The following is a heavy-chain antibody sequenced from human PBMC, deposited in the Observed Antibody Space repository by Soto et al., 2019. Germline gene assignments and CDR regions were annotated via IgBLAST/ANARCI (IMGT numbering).Heavy chain of an antibody. V-gene: IGHV1-3*01. CDR3: ARTVGYYYGMDV. CDR1: GYTFTSYA. CDR2: INAGNGNT. Sequence: QVQLVQSGAEVEKPGAAVKVSCKASGYTFTSYAMHWVRQAPGQRLEWMGWINAGNGNTKYSQKFQGRVTITRDTSASTAYMELSSLRSEDTAVYYCARTVGYYYGMDVWGQGTTVTVSS. D-gene: IGHD4-17*01. J-gene: IGHJ6*02.